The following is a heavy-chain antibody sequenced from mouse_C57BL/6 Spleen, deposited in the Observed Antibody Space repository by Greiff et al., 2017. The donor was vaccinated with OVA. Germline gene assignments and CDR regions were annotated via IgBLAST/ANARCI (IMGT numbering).Heavy chain of an antibody. Sequence: QVQLKESGAELARPGASVKMSCKASGYTFTSYTMHWVKQRPGQGLEWIGYLNPSSGYTKYNQKFKDKATLTADKSSRTAYMQLSSLTSEDSAVYYCARVDWEGDWGQGTTLTVSS. V-gene: IGHV1-4*01. CDR3: ARVDWEGD. CDR1: GYTFTSYT. J-gene: IGHJ2*01. D-gene: IGHD4-1*01. CDR2: LNPSSGYT.